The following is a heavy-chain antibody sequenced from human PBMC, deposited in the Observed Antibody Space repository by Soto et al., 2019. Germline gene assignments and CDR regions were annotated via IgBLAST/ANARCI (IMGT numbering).Heavy chain of an antibody. D-gene: IGHD2-2*01. CDR1: GFTFSSYS. V-gene: IGHV3-21*01. J-gene: IGHJ6*03. CDR2: ISSSSSYI. Sequence: GGSLRLSCAASGFTFSSYSMNWVRQAPGKGLEWVSSISSSSSYIYYADSVKGRFTISRDNAKNSLYLQMNSLRAEETAVYYCATAPDCSSTSCYSYYYYYMDVWGKGTTVTVSS. CDR3: ATAPDCSSTSCYSYYYYYMDV.